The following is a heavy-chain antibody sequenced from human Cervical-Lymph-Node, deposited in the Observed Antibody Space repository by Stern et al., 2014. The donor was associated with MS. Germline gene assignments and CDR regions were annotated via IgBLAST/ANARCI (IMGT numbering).Heavy chain of an antibody. Sequence: QVHLVESGGGVVQPGRSLRLSCAASGFTFSSSGMHWVRQAPGKGLEWLAIIWYDGSNRYYADSVKGRFTISRDNSKNTLYLQMNSLRAEDTAVYYCAREGGNTAEYFQHWGQGTLVTVSS. CDR1: GFTFSSSG. V-gene: IGHV3-33*01. CDR2: IWYDGSNR. D-gene: IGHD4-23*01. CDR3: AREGGNTAEYFQH. J-gene: IGHJ1*01.